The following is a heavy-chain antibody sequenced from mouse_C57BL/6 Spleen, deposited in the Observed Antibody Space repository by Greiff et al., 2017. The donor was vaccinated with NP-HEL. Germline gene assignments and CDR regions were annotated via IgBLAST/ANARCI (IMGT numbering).Heavy chain of an antibody. J-gene: IGHJ2*01. CDR3: AGTGSSSVHFDY. CDR2: ISSGSSTI. V-gene: IGHV5-17*01. D-gene: IGHD1-1*01. CDR1: GFTFSDYG. Sequence: EVKLVESGGGLVKPGGSLKLSCAASGFTFSDYGMHWVRRAPEKGLEWVAYISSGSSTIYYADTVKGRFTISRDNAQNTLFLQLTSLRSEDTARYYCAGTGSSSVHFDYWGQGTTLTVSS.